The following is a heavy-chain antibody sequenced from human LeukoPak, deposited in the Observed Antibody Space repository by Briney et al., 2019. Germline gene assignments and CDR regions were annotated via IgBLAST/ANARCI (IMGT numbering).Heavy chain of an antibody. CDR1: GFTFSSYA. J-gene: IGHJ4*02. D-gene: IGHD1-26*01. CDR3: ARDRVGATDYFDY. CDR2: ISYDGSNK. V-gene: IGHV3-30-3*01. Sequence: GGSLRLSCAASGFTFSSYAMHWVRQAPGKGLEWVAVISYDGSNKYYAGSVKGRFTISRDNSKNTLYLQMNSLRAEDTAVYYCARDRVGATDYFDYWGQGTLVTVSS.